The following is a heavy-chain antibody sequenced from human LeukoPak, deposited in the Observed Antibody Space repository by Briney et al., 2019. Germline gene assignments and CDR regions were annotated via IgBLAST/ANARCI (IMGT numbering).Heavy chain of an antibody. CDR1: GFTFSSYG. CDR2: ISYGGSNK. J-gene: IGHJ3*02. D-gene: IGHD6-13*01. CDR3: AASAAAVIDAFDI. V-gene: IGHV3-30*03. Sequence: GGSLRLSCAASGFTFSSYGMHWVRQAPGKGLEWVAVISYGGSNKYYADSVKGRFTISRDNSKNTLYLQMNSLRAEDTAVYYCAASAAAVIDAFDIWGQGTMVTVSS.